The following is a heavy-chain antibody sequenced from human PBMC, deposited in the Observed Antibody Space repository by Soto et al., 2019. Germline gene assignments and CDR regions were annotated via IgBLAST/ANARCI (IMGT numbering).Heavy chain of an antibody. Sequence: SETLSLTCTVSGGSISSYYWSWIRQPPGKGLEWIGYIYYSGSTNYNPSLKSRVTISVDTSKNQFSLKLSSVTAADTAVYYCAAGHSSYYDFWSGYFNWFDPWGQGTLVTVSS. D-gene: IGHD3-3*01. V-gene: IGHV4-59*01. CDR3: AAGHSSYYDFWSGYFNWFDP. CDR1: GGSISSYY. CDR2: IYYSGST. J-gene: IGHJ5*02.